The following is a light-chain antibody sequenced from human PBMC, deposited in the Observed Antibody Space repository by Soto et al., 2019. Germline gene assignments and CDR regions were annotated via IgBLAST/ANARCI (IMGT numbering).Light chain of an antibody. CDR2: GVS. CDR3: HQRFTWPLT. Sequence: ETVLTQSPATLSLSPGEGATLSCRASQTVSRFFAWYQQKPGQAPRLLIYGVSNRATGVPARFSGSGSGTDFTLSISSLAPEDSGVYYCHQRFTWPLTFGGGTKVEIK. V-gene: IGKV3-11*01. J-gene: IGKJ4*01. CDR1: QTVSRF.